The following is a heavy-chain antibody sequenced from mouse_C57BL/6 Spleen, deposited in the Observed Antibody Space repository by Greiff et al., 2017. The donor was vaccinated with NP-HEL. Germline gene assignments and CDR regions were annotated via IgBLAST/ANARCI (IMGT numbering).Heavy chain of an antibody. CDR2: INPSTGGT. Sequence: VQLQQSGPELVKPGASVKISCKASGYSFTGYYMNWVKQSPEKSLEWIGEINPSTGGTTYNQKFKAKATLTVDKSSSTAYMQLKSLTSEDSAVYYCARSPDLSLDYWGKGTTLTVSS. CDR3: ARSPDLSLDY. V-gene: IGHV1-42*01. D-gene: IGHD2-3*01. CDR1: GYSFTGYY. J-gene: IGHJ2*01.